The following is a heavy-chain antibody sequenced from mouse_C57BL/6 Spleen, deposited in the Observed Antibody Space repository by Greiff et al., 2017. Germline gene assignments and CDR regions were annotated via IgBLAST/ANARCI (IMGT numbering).Heavy chain of an antibody. V-gene: IGHV5-17*01. CDR3: ARPYGSSHYWYFDV. CDR2: ISSGSSTI. D-gene: IGHD1-1*01. CDR1: GFTFSDYG. J-gene: IGHJ1*03. Sequence: EVKLMESGGGLVKPGGSLKLSCAASGFTFSDYGMHWVRQAPEKGLEWVAYISSGSSTIYYADTVKGRFTISRDNAKNTLFLQMSSLRSEDTAMYYCARPYGSSHYWYFDVWGTGTTVTVSS.